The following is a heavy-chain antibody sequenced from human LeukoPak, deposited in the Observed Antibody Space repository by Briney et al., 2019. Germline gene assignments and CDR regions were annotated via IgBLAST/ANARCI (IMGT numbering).Heavy chain of an antibody. J-gene: IGHJ6*03. CDR2: ISSSGSYV. CDR3: ARAGGLELRYYYMDV. V-gene: IGHV3-21*01. Sequence: GGSLRLSCAASGFIFSSYSMNWVRQAPGKGLEWVSSISSSGSYVYYADSVKGRFTICRDNAKNSLYLQMNSLRAEDTAVYYCARAGGLELRYYYMDVWGKGTTVTVPS. D-gene: IGHD1-7*01. CDR1: GFIFSSYS.